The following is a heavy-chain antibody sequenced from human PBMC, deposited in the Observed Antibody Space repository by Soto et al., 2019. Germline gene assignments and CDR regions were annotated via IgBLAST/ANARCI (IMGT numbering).Heavy chain of an antibody. Sequence: ASVKVSCKASGYAFTGNYIHWVRQAPGQGLEWMGWVNPDNGGTTSAQKFQGRVTMTRDTSVTTAYMELSRLTSDDTAVYYCARDPRPPSGWLGFWEYGMDVWGQGTTVTVSS. J-gene: IGHJ6*02. CDR1: GYAFTGNY. CDR3: ARDPRPPSGWLGFWEYGMDV. V-gene: IGHV1-2*02. CDR2: VNPDNGGT. D-gene: IGHD3-3*01.